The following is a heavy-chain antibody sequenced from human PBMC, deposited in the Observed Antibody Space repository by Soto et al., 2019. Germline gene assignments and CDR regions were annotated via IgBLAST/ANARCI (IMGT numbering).Heavy chain of an antibody. CDR3: ARDSLGIAVLGTGRSKNNVFDN. CDR1: GGSFSGYY. V-gene: IGHV4-34*01. D-gene: IGHD6-19*01. J-gene: IGHJ4*02. CDR2: INHSGST. Sequence: SETLSLTCAVYGGSFSGYYWSWIRQPPGKGLEWIGEINHSGSTNYNPSLKSRVTISIDTSKNQFSLKLSSVTAADTAIYYCARDSLGIAVLGTGRSKNNVFDNWGQGTLVTVSS.